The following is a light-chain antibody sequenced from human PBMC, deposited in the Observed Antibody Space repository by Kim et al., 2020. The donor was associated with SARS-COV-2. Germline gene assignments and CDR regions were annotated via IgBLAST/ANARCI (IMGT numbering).Light chain of an antibody. Sequence: VALGQTVRITCQGDSLRNYYASWYQQKPGQAPVLVIYGKNNRPSGIPDRFSGSSSGNTASLTITGAQAEDEADYYCNSRDSSGPVVFGGGTQLTVL. V-gene: IGLV3-19*01. CDR1: SLRNYY. CDR2: GKN. J-gene: IGLJ2*01. CDR3: NSRDSSGPVV.